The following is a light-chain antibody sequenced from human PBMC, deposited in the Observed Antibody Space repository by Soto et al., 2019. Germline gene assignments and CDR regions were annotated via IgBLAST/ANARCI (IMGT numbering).Light chain of an antibody. CDR1: QSVSSIY. V-gene: IGKV3-20*01. J-gene: IGKJ1*01. Sequence: EIVLTQSPGTLSLSPGERATLSYRASQSVSSIYLAWYQHKPGQAPRLLIYGASSRATGIPDRFSGSGSGTDFTLTISRLEPEDFAMYYCQQYGSSSWTLGRGTTVEIK. CDR2: GAS. CDR3: QQYGSSSWT.